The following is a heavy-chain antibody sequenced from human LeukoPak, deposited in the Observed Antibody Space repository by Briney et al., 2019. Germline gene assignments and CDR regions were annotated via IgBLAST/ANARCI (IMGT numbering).Heavy chain of an antibody. CDR3: ARGIVVSPAAPYSWFDP. J-gene: IGHJ5*02. D-gene: IGHD2-2*01. Sequence: PGGSLRLSCAASGFTFSSYGMHWVRQAPGKGLEWVAVIWYDGSNKYYADSVKGRFTISRDNSKNTLYLQMNGLRAEDTAVYYCARGIVVSPAAPYSWFDPRGQGTLVTVSS. V-gene: IGHV3-33*01. CDR2: IWYDGSNK. CDR1: GFTFSSYG.